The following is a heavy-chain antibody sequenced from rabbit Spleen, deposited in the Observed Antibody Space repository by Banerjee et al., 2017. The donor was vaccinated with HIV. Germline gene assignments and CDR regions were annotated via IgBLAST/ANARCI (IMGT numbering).Heavy chain of an antibody. D-gene: IGHD4-2*01. V-gene: IGHV1S45*01. Sequence: QEQLVESRGDLVKPGASLTLTCTASGVSFSSYWMCWVRQAPGKGPEWIACIYTGSGGTYYASWAKGRFTISKTSSTTVTLQMTSLTDADTATYFCARDSAGREDFSLWGPGTLVTVS. CDR2: IYTGSGGT. J-gene: IGHJ4*01. CDR3: ARDSAGREDFSL. CDR1: GVSFSSYW.